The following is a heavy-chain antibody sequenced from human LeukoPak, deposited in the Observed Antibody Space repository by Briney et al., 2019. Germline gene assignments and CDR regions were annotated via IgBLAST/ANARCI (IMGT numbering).Heavy chain of an antibody. CDR1: GFTFSSYG. J-gene: IGHJ3*02. CDR3: AKDSREFNAFDI. D-gene: IGHD3-10*01. V-gene: IGHV3-30*18. CDR2: ISYDGSNK. Sequence: PGRSLRLSCAASGFTFSSYGMHWVRQAPGKGLEWVAVISYDGSNKYYADSVKGRFTISRDNSKNTLYLQMNSLRAEDTAVYYCAKDSREFNAFDIWGQGTMVTVSS.